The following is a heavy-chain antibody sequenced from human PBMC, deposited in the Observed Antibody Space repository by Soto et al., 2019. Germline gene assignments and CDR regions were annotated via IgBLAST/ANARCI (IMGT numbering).Heavy chain of an antibody. Sequence: SETLSLTCAVYGGSFSGYYWSWIRQPPGKGLEWIGEINHSGSTNYNPSLKSRVTISVDTSKNQFSLKLSSVTAADTAVYYCARKIRAEIAAAGIGYWGQGTLVTVSS. J-gene: IGHJ4*02. V-gene: IGHV4-34*01. CDR3: ARKIRAEIAAAGIGY. CDR2: INHSGST. CDR1: GGSFSGYY. D-gene: IGHD6-13*01.